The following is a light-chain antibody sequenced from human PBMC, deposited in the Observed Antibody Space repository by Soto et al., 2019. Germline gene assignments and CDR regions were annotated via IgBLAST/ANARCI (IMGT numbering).Light chain of an antibody. CDR3: SSYTSGNTWV. J-gene: IGLJ3*02. CDR1: SSDVGGYNY. Sequence: QSALTQPASVSGSPGQSITISCTGTSSDVGGYNYVSWFQQHPGKAPKTVIYDVFNRPSGVSNRFSGSKSGNAASLTISGLQAEDEGDYYCSSYTSGNTWVFGGGTKLTVL. V-gene: IGLV2-14*01. CDR2: DVF.